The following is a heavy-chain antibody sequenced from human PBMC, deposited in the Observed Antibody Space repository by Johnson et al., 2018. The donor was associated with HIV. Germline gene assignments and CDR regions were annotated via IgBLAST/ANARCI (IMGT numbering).Heavy chain of an antibody. V-gene: IGHV3-7*01. Sequence: EVQLVESGGGLVQRGGSLRLSCAASGFSFSDYAMSWVRQAPGKGLEWVANIKQDGSEKYYVDSVKGRFTISRDNAKNSLYLQMNSLRAEDTTVYYCAREGVEGAFDIWGQGTMVTVSS. CDR1: GFSFSDYA. CDR2: IKQDGSEK. J-gene: IGHJ3*02. CDR3: AREGVEGAFDI. D-gene: IGHD2-15*01.